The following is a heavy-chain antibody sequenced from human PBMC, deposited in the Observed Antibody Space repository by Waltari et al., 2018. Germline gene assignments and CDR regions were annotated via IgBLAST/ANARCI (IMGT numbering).Heavy chain of an antibody. CDR2: IYTSGRT. D-gene: IGHD4-17*01. V-gene: IGHV4-61*02. CDR3: AGQGDYYAFDI. J-gene: IGHJ3*02. CDR1: GGALRSGTYS. Sequence: QVQLQESGPGLLKPSQSLSLTCTVSGGALRSGTYSWTWIRQPAGKGLEWIGRIYTSGRTNYNPSLKSRLIISVDTSKNQFSLKLTSVTAADTAVYYCAGQGDYYAFDIWGQGTMLTVSS.